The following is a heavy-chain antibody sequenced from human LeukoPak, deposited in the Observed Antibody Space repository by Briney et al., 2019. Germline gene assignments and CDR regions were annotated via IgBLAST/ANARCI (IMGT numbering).Heavy chain of an antibody. V-gene: IGHV3-74*01. D-gene: IGHD4-23*01. Sequence: GGSLRLSCAASGFTFSSYWMNWVRQTPGKGLVWVSRIASDGSSTTYADSVKGRFSISRDNAKNTLYLQMNSLRVEDTAVYYCARGRPHGNDYWGQGTLVTVSS. J-gene: IGHJ4*02. CDR2: IASDGSST. CDR3: ARGRPHGNDY. CDR1: GFTFSSYW.